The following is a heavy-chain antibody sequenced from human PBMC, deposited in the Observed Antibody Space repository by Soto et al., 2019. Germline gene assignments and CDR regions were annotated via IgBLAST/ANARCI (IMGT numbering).Heavy chain of an antibody. CDR1: GYTFTSYY. Sequence: SVKVSCKASGYTFTSYYMHWVRQAPGQGLEWMGIINPSGGSTSYAQKFQGRVTMTRDTSTSTVYMELSSLRSEDTAVYYCVRSTPVLIYSSGWYGLDYWGQGTLVTVSS. CDR2: INPSGGST. D-gene: IGHD6-19*01. CDR3: VRSTPVLIYSSGWYGLDY. J-gene: IGHJ4*02. V-gene: IGHV1-46*01.